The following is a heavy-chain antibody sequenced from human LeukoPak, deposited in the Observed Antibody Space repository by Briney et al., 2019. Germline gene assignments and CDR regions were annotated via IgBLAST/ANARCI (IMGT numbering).Heavy chain of an antibody. CDR3: AREQLVRRLDYFDY. Sequence: PGGSLRLSCAASGFTFSDNYMTWVRQAPGKGLEWLSYISGNGGVIQYADSVKGRFTISRDNAKNSLYLQMNSLRAEDTAVYYCAREQLVRRLDYFDYWGQGTLVTVSS. D-gene: IGHD6-6*01. CDR1: GFTFSDNY. V-gene: IGHV3-11*04. CDR2: ISGNGGVI. J-gene: IGHJ4*02.